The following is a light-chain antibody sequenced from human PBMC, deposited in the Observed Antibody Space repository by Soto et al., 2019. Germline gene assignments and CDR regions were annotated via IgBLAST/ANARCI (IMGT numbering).Light chain of an antibody. Sequence: QSVLTQPRSVSGSPGQSVTIFCTGTSSDVGEYDYVSWYQHHPGKAPKLMIYDVSQRPSGVPDRFSGSKSGSTASLTISGLQAEDEADYYCCSYAGSRVFGGGTKLTVL. CDR3: CSYAGSRV. J-gene: IGLJ3*02. CDR2: DVS. CDR1: SSDVGEYDY. V-gene: IGLV2-11*01.